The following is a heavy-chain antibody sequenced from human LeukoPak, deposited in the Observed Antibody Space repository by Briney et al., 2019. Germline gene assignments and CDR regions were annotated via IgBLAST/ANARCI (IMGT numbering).Heavy chain of an antibody. V-gene: IGHV3-30*18. CDR2: ISDNGAST. CDR1: GFTFSTYG. Sequence: PGGSLRLSCAASGFTFSTYGMHWVRQAPGKGLEWVATISDNGASTYYADSIKSRSSISRDNTKNTLSLQLDSLRPGDTAVYYCVKDSASTATNYYYYWGMNVWGQGTTVTVSS. CDR3: VKDSASTATNYYYYWGMNV. J-gene: IGHJ6*02. D-gene: IGHD2-15*01.